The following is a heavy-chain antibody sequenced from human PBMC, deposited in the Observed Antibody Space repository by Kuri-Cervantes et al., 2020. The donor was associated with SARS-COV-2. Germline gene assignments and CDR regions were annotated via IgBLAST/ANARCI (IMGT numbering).Heavy chain of an antibody. Sequence: ASVKVSCKASGYTFTSYAMHWVRQAPGQRLEWMGWSNAGNGNTNYAQKLQGRVTMTTDTSTSTAYMELRSLRSDDTAVYYCARWGLVLGTDCSSTSCYDLYYFDYWGQGTLVTASS. V-gene: IGHV1-3*01. CDR3: ARWGLVLGTDCSSTSCYDLYYFDY. CDR1: GYTFTSYA. CDR2: SNAGNGNT. J-gene: IGHJ4*02. D-gene: IGHD2-2*01.